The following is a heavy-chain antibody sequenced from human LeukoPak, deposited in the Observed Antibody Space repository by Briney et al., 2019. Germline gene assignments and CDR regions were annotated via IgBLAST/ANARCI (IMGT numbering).Heavy chain of an antibody. CDR1: GFTFSSYA. V-gene: IGHV3-30*18. D-gene: IGHD3-22*01. J-gene: IGHJ4*02. CDR3: AKDSRVVVITTFDY. CDR2: ISYDGSNK. Sequence: GGSLRLSCAASGFTFSSYAMSWVRQAPGKGLEWVAVISYDGSNKYYADSVKGRFTISRDNSKNTLYLQMNSLRAEDTAVYYCAKDSRVVVITTFDYWGQGTLVTVSS.